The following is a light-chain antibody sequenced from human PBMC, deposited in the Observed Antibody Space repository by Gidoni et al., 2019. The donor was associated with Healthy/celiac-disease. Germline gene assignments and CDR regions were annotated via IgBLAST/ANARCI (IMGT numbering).Light chain of an antibody. CDR3: QQYNNWPWT. V-gene: IGKV3-15*01. CDR2: GAS. Sequence: IVMTQSPATLSVSPGDRATLFCRASQSVRSNLAWYQQKPGQAPRLLIYGASTRATGIPARFSGSGSGTEFTLAISSLQSEDFAVYYCQQYNNWPWTFGQGTKVEIK. CDR1: QSVRSN. J-gene: IGKJ1*01.